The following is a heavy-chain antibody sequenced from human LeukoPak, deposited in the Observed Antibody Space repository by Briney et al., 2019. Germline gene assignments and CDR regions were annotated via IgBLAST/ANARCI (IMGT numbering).Heavy chain of an antibody. CDR1: GYTFTDYY. J-gene: IGHJ3*02. Sequence: ASVKVSCKASGYTFTDYYMHWVRQAPGQGLEWMGWINPNSGGTNYAQKFQGRVTMTRDTSISTAYMELSRLRSDDTAVYYCAREESPGDSSGYYYEYDAFDIWGQGTMVTVSS. CDR2: INPNSGGT. D-gene: IGHD3-22*01. CDR3: AREESPGDSSGYYYEYDAFDI. V-gene: IGHV1-2*02.